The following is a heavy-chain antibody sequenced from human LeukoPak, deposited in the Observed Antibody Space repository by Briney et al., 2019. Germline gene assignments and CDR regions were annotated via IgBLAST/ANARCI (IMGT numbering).Heavy chain of an antibody. CDR1: GGSFSGYY. D-gene: IGHD4-17*01. CDR3: ARVGATVTTLGRGRIRWFDP. Sequence: PSETLSLTCAVYGGSFSGYYWSWIRQPPGKGLEWIGEINHSGSTNYNPSLKSRVTISVDTSKNQFSLKLSSVTAADTAVYYCARVGATVTTLGRGRIRWFDPWGQGTLVTVSS. V-gene: IGHV4-34*01. CDR2: INHSGST. J-gene: IGHJ5*02.